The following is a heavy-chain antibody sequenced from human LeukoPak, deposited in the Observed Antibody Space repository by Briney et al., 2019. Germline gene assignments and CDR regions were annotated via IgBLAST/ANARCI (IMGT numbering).Heavy chain of an antibody. Sequence: GASVKVSCKASGYTFTGFYMHWVRQAPGQGLEWMGWISAYNGNTNYAQKLQGRVTMTTDTSTSTAYMELRSLRSDDTAVYYCARTAPGRSAFDIWGQGTMVTVSS. D-gene: IGHD1-14*01. V-gene: IGHV1-18*04. CDR3: ARTAPGRSAFDI. CDR1: GYTFTGFY. J-gene: IGHJ3*02. CDR2: ISAYNGNT.